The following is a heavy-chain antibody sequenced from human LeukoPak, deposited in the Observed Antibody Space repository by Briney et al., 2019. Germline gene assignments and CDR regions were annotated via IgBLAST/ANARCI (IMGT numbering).Heavy chain of an antibody. CDR3: AKVQSYNWNFVEY. J-gene: IGHJ4*02. CDR2: ISGSGTTT. Sequence: PGGSLRLSCAASGFTFSSYAMSWVRQAPGKGLEWVSIISGSGTTTDYADSVKGRFTISRDNSKNTLFLQMDSLRADDTAVYYCAKVQSYNWNFVEYWGQGTLVTVSS. V-gene: IGHV3-23*01. D-gene: IGHD1-7*01. CDR1: GFTFSSYA.